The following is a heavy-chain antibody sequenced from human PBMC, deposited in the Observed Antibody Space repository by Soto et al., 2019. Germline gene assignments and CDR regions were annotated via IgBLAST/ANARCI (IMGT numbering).Heavy chain of an antibody. V-gene: IGHV3-64*01. Sequence: EVQLVESGGGLVQVGGSLRLSCAVSGFTFSSYAMHWVRQAPGKGLEDVSAISSNGGSTYYANSVKGRFTISRDNSKNTLYLQMGSLRAQDMAVYYCARGLGYCSGGSCYGAFDIWGQGTMVTVSS. D-gene: IGHD2-15*01. CDR2: ISSNGGST. CDR1: GFTFSSYA. CDR3: ARGLGYCSGGSCYGAFDI. J-gene: IGHJ3*02.